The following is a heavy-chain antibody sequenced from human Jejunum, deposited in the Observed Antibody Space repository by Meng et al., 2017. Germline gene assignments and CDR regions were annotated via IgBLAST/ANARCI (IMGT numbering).Heavy chain of an antibody. V-gene: IGHV1-18*01. J-gene: IGHJ6*02. CDR2: ISPYNDNT. D-gene: IGHD3-22*01. CDR1: GYTFISHD. Sequence: ASVKVSCKASGYTFISHDINWVRQAPGQGLEWMGRISPYNDNTIYAQRFQGRVTMTADTSTSTAYMEVSGLRYDDTTVYCCATTESTPFRIGHSSGSYNYYYGMDVWGQGTTVTVSS. CDR3: ATTESTPFRIGHSSGSYNYYYGMDV.